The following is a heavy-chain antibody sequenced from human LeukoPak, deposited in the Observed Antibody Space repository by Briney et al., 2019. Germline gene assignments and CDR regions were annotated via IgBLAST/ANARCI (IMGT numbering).Heavy chain of an antibody. CDR1: GFTFSNYA. Sequence: PGGSLRLSCAASGFTFSNYAMSWVRQAPGKGLEWVSVISGSGGSTYYADSVKGRFTISRDNSKNTLYLQMNSLRAEDTAVYYCAKVDRFYSSGWRDYYYGMDVWGQGTTVTVSS. D-gene: IGHD6-19*01. V-gene: IGHV3-23*01. CDR2: ISGSGGST. CDR3: AKVDRFYSSGWRDYYYGMDV. J-gene: IGHJ6*02.